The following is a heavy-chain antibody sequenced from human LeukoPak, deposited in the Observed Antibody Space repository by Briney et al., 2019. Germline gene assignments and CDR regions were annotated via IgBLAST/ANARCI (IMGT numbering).Heavy chain of an antibody. CDR2: INPSGGST. V-gene: IGHV1-46*01. Sequence: ASVKVSCKASGYTFTTHYMHWVRQAPGQGLEWMGIINPSGGSTSYAQKFQGRVTMTRDTSESTVYMDLSNLRFEDTAVYYCARVLVGGYGGVGDYWGQGTLVTVSS. CDR1: GYTFTTHY. J-gene: IGHJ4*02. CDR3: ARVLVGGYGGVGDY. D-gene: IGHD6-19*01.